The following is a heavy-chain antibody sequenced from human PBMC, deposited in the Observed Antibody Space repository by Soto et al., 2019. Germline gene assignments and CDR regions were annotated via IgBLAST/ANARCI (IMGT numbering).Heavy chain of an antibody. CDR2: MSGSGATT. V-gene: IGHV3-23*01. J-gene: IGHJ4*02. CDR3: AKGSSCTRVIWHVAPFEF. CDR1: GFTFSTYA. Sequence: EVQLLESGGGFVQPGGSLRLSCAASGFTFSTYAMSWVRQSPGKGLEWVSAMSGSGATTHHADSVKGRFTISRDNSKNTLYLQLNSLRAEDTAVYFCAKGSSCTRVIWHVAPFEFWGQGTLVTVSS. D-gene: IGHD2-8*02.